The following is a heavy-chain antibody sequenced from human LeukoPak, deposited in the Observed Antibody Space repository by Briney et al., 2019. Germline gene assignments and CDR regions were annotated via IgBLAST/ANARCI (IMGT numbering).Heavy chain of an antibody. J-gene: IGHJ3*02. CDR1: GYSFTRYW. Sequence: GESLKISCKGSGYSFTRYWIGWVRQMPGKGLGWMGIIYPSDSDTKYSPSFQGQVTISADKSISTAYLQWSSLKASDTAMYYCARRMTLDAFDIWGQGTMVTVSS. CDR3: ARRMTLDAFDI. CDR2: IYPSDSDT. V-gene: IGHV5-51*01.